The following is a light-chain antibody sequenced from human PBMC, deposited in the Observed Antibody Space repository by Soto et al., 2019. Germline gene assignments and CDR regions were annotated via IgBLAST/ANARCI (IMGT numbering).Light chain of an antibody. V-gene: IGLV1-47*02. CDR1: SSNIGSTY. CDR2: SNN. J-gene: IGLJ2*01. Sequence: QSALTQPPSASGAPGQRVTISCSGSSSNIGSTYVYWYQHLPGTAPKLLIFSNNQRAPGVPDRFSGSKSGTSASLAISGLRSEDEADYYCVAWDDSLSGVVFGGGTKLTVL. CDR3: VAWDDSLSGVV.